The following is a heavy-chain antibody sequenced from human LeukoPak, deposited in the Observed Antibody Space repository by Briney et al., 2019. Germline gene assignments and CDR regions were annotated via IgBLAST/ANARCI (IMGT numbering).Heavy chain of an antibody. D-gene: IGHD3-9*01. J-gene: IGHJ3*02. CDR2: IKQDGSEK. CDR3: ARVAVLTGYYRGDAFDI. V-gene: IGHV3-7*01. CDR1: GFTFSSYW. Sequence: PGGSLRLSCAASGFTFSSYWMSWVRQAPGKGLEWVANIKQDGSEKYYVDSVKGRFTISRDNAKNSLYLQMNSLRAEDTAVYYCARVAVLTGYYRGDAFDIWGQGTMVTVSS.